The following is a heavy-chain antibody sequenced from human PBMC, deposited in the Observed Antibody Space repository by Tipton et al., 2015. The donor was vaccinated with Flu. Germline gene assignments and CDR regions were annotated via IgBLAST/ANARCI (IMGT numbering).Heavy chain of an antibody. CDR3: ASSISMVRGIIKDY. D-gene: IGHD3-10*01. J-gene: IGHJ4*02. CDR2: IYYSGAT. V-gene: IGHV4-59*07. Sequence: GLVKPSDTLSLTCRISGDSPSSYYWNWIRQPPGKGLEWIGYIYYSGATKYNPSLKSRVTISVDTSKNELSLRLAYVTAADTAVYYCASSISMVRGIIKDYWGRGTLVTVSS. CDR1: GDSPSSYY.